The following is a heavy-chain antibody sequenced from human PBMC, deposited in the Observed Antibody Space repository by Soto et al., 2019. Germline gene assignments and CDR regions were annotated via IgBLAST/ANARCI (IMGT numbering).Heavy chain of an antibody. CDR2: IHYSGST. J-gene: IGHJ4*02. V-gene: IGHV4-59*01. CDR3: ARDSGWAYSLDY. CDR1: GGSISRYY. Sequence: ETLSLTCTVSGGSISRYYWTWIRQAPGKGLECIGYIHYSGSTTYNPSLKSRVTMSVDTSKNQFSLRLTSVTRADTAVYYCARDSGWAYSLDYWGQGALVTVSS. D-gene: IGHD6-19*01.